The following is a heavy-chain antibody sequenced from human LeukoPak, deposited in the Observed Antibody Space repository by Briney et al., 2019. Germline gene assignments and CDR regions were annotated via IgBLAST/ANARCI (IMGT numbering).Heavy chain of an antibody. D-gene: IGHD2-2*01. CDR1: GYTLTELS. CDR2: FDPEDGET. V-gene: IGHV1-24*01. CDR3: ATDREYQLLRGIDP. J-gene: IGHJ5*02. Sequence: ASVKVSCKVSGYTLTELSMRWVRQAPGKGLEWMGGFDPEDGETIYAQKFQGRVTMTEDTSTDTAYMELSSLRSEDTAVYYCATDREYQLLRGIDPWGQGTLVTVSS.